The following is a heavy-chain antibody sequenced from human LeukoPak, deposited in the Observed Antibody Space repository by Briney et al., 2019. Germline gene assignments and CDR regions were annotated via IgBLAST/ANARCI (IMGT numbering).Heavy chain of an antibody. CDR1: GYSFTSYW. CDR3: ARLTGCSSTSCSTGAFDI. Sequence: LGESLKISCKGSGYSFTSYWIGWVRQMPGKGLEWMGIIYPGDSDTRYSPSFQGQVTISADKSISTAYLQWSSLKASDTAMYYCARLTGCSSTSCSTGAFDIWGQGTMVTVSS. V-gene: IGHV5-51*01. D-gene: IGHD2-2*01. CDR2: IYPGDSDT. J-gene: IGHJ3*02.